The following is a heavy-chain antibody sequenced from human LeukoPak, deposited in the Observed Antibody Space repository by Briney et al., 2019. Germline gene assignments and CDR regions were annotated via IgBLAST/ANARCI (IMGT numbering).Heavy chain of an antibody. Sequence: GGSLRLSCAASGFTFSSYSMNWVRQAPGKGLEWVSSISSDSNYIFYADSVQGRFTISRDNAENSLFLQMNSLRAEDTAVYYCARVEYSGYDFGQPYYYAMDVWGQGTTVTVSS. CDR2: ISSDSNYI. CDR3: ARVEYSGYDFGQPYYYAMDV. V-gene: IGHV3-21*01. CDR1: GFTFSSYS. J-gene: IGHJ6*02. D-gene: IGHD5-12*01.